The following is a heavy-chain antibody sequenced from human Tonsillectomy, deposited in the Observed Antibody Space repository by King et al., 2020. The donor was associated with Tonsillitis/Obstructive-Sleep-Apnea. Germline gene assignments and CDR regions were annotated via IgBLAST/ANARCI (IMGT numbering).Heavy chain of an antibody. J-gene: IGHJ6*03. V-gene: IGHV3-53*01. D-gene: IGHD3-10*01. CDR3: ARDQDYGSGSYFHYYYYMDV. Sequence: VQLVESGGGLIQPGGSLRLSCAASGFTVSSNYMSWVRQAPGKGLEWGSVIYSGGSTYYADSVKGRVTISRDNYKNTLYLQMNSLRAEDTAVYYCARDQDYGSGSYFHYYYYMDVWGKGTTVTVSS. CDR1: GFTVSSNY. CDR2: IYSGGST.